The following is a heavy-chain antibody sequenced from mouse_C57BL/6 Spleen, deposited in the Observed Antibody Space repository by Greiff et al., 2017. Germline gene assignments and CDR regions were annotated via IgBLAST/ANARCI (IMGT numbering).Heavy chain of an antibody. CDR3: ARDYGSSHWYFDV. D-gene: IGHD1-1*01. Sequence: EVQLQQSVAELVRPGASVKLSCTASGFNIKNTYMYWVKQRPEQGLEWIGRIDPANGNTKYAPKFQGKATITADTSSNTAYLQLSSLTSEDTAIYYCARDYGSSHWYFDVWGTGTTVTVSS. J-gene: IGHJ1*03. CDR1: GFNIKNTY. V-gene: IGHV14-3*01. CDR2: IDPANGNT.